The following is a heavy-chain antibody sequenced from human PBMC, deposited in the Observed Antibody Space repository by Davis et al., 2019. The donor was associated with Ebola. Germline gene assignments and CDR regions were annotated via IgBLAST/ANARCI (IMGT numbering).Heavy chain of an antibody. D-gene: IGHD6-6*01. CDR2: IYWDDDK. J-gene: IGHJ4*02. V-gene: IGHV2-5*02. Sequence: SGPTLVKPTQTLTLTCTFSGFSLSTSGVGVGWIRQPPGQALEWLALIYWDDDKRYSPSLKSRLTISKDTSKNQVVLTMTSMDPVDTATYYCAHRVIAARSLDYWGQGILVTVSS. CDR1: GFSLSTSGVG. CDR3: AHRVIAARSLDY.